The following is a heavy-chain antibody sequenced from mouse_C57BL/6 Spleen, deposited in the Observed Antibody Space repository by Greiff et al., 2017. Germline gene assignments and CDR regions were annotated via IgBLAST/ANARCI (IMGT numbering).Heavy chain of an antibody. CDR3: ARSGYYGSSYTWFAY. CDR1: GYSFTSYY. CDR2: IYPGSGNT. D-gene: IGHD1-1*01. J-gene: IGHJ3*01. V-gene: IGHV1-66*01. Sequence: VQLQQSGPELVKPGASVKISCKASGYSFTSYYIHWVKQRPGQGLEWIGWIYPGSGNTKYNEKFKGKATLTADTSSSTAYMQLSSLTSEDSAVYYCARSGYYGSSYTWFAYWGQGTLVTVSA.